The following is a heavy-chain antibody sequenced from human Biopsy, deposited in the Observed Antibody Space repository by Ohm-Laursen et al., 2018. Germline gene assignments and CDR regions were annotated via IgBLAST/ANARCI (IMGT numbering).Heavy chain of an antibody. CDR2: INQDGSEK. CDR3: ASAHQYCSATTCNGGSDF. CDR1: GFPFSTYC. D-gene: IGHD2-15*01. J-gene: IGHJ4*01. V-gene: IGHV3-7*01. Sequence: SLRLSCAASGFPFSTYCMTWVRQAPGKGLEWVANINQDGSEKYYVDSVKGRFTISRDNAKDSLDLQMSRLRVEDTALYYCASAHQYCSATTCNGGSDFWGQGTLVTVSS.